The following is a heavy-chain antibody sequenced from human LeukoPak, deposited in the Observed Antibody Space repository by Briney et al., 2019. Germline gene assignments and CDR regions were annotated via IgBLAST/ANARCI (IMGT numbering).Heavy chain of an antibody. CDR2: IYYSGST. CDR1: GGSISSYY. CDR3: ARRSLYCSSTSCYDPFDY. J-gene: IGHJ4*02. Sequence: SETLSLTCTVSGGSISSYYWSWIRQPPGKGLEWIGYIYYSGSTNYNPSLKSRVTISVDTSKNQFSLKLSSVTAADTAVYYCARRSLYCSSTSCYDPFDYWGQGTLVTVSS. D-gene: IGHD2-2*01. V-gene: IGHV4-59*01.